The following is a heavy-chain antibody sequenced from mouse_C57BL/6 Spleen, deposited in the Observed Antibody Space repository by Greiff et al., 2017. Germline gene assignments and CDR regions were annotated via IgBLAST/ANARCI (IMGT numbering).Heavy chain of an antibody. V-gene: IGHV1-64*01. CDR1: GYTFTSYW. Sequence: QVQLQQSGAELVKPGASVKLSCKASGYTFTSYWMHWVKQRPGQGLEWIGMIHPNGGSTNYNEKFKSKATLTVDKSSSTAYMQLSSLTSEDSAVYYCERSDTSVVYFDVWGTGITVTVSS. CDR2: IHPNGGST. CDR3: ERSDTSVVYFDV. J-gene: IGHJ1*03.